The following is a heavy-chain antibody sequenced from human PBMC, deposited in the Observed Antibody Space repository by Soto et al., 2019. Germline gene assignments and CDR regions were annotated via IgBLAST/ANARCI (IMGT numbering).Heavy chain of an antibody. CDR2: IYYSGST. Sequence: QVQLQESGPGLVKPSETLSLTCTVSGGSISSYYWSWIRHPPGKGLEWIGYIYYSGSTNYNPSLKIRVTISVDTPKNQFCLKLSSVTAADTAVYYCASSGHIVVVPAALIWGQGTLVTVSS. V-gene: IGHV4-59*08. CDR3: ASSGHIVVVPAALI. D-gene: IGHD2-2*01. CDR1: GGSISSYY. J-gene: IGHJ4*02.